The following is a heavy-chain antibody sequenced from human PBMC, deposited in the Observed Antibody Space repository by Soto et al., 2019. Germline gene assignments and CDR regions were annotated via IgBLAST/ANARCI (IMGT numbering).Heavy chain of an antibody. J-gene: IGHJ4*02. CDR1: GDSISSSTYY. CDR2: VYSSRNT. Sequence: QLQLQESGPGLVTPSDTLSLTCTVSGDSISSSTYYWGWIRQPPGQGLEWIGSVYSSRNTYYTPSLKRRVTRSVDTSKNRCSRKLSSVTAADTAVYYGARHGGQWTDRSDYWGQGALVTVSA. V-gene: IGHV4-39*01. CDR3: ARHGGQWTDRSDY. D-gene: IGHD6-19*01.